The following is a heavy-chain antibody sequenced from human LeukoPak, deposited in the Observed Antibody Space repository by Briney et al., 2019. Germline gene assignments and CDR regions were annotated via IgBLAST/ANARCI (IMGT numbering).Heavy chain of an antibody. V-gene: IGHV1-69*05. J-gene: IGHJ4*02. CDR1: GGTFSSYV. Sequence: ASVKVSCKASGGTFSSYVISWVRQAPGQGLEWMGGIIPIFGTANYAQKFQGRVTMTRDMSTSTVYMELSSLRSEDTAVYYCAREYSSSPFDYWGQGTLVTVSS. D-gene: IGHD6-6*01. CDR3: AREYSSSPFDY. CDR2: IIPIFGTA.